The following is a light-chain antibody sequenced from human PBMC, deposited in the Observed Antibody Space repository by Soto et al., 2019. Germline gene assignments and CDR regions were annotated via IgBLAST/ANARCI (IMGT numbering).Light chain of an antibody. V-gene: IGKV1-5*03. CDR1: QTISSW. CDR2: KAS. J-gene: IGKJ1*01. CDR3: QHYNSYSEA. Sequence: DIQMTHSLSTLSGSVKDIVTISRRASQTISSWLAWYQQKPGKAPKLLIYKASTLKSGVPSRFSGSGSGTEFTLTISSLQPDDFATYYCQHYNSYSEALGQGTKVDIK.